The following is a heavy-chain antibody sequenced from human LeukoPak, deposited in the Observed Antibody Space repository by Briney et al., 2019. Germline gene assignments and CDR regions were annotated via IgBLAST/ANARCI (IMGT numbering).Heavy chain of an antibody. Sequence: ASVKVSCKASGYTFTSYDINWVRQATGQGLEWMGWMNPISGNTGSAQKFQGRVSMTRNNPIGTAYMELSSLRSEDTAVYYCARGGGSHYYYYMDVWGKGTTVTVSS. V-gene: IGHV1-8*01. J-gene: IGHJ6*03. CDR2: MNPISGNT. CDR3: ARGGGSHYYYYMDV. D-gene: IGHD2-15*01. CDR1: GYTFTSYD.